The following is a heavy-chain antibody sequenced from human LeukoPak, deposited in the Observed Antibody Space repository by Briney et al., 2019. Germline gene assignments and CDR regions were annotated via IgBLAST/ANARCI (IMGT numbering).Heavy chain of an antibody. V-gene: IGHV4-34*01. J-gene: IGHJ4*02. D-gene: IGHD5-12*01. CDR1: GGSFSGYY. CDR2: INHSGST. Sequence: SETLSLTCAVYGGSFSGYYWSWICQPPGKGLEWIGEINHSGSTNYNPSLKSRVTISVDTSKNQFSLKLSSVTAADTAVYYCARVRRGYSAVAFFDYWGQGTLVTVSS. CDR3: ARVRRGYSAVAFFDY.